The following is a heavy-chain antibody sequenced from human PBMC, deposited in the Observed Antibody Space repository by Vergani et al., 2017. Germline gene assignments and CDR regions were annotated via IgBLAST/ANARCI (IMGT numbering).Heavy chain of an antibody. V-gene: IGHV4-39*01. J-gene: IGHJ5*02. CDR2: IYYSGST. CDR1: NDSVSNTLYY. CDR3: ARHSTVEWLVKLGWIDP. Sequence: QVQLQESGPGLVKPSETLSLTCTVSNDSVSNTLYYWGWIRQTPGKGLEWIGSIYYSGSTYYNPSLESRVTMSVDTSKSQFSLKLSSVTAADTAVYFCARHSTVEWLVKLGWIDPWGQGILVTVSS. D-gene: IGHD6-19*01.